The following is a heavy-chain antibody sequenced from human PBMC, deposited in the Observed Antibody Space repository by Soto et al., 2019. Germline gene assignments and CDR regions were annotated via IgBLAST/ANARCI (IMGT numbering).Heavy chain of an antibody. Sequence: SVKVSSKASGGTFSSYAISWVRQAPGQGLEWMGGIIPIFGTANYAQSFQGRVTSTADESTSTEYMEPSSLRSEDTAVYYCARGTITMVRGVIPLSLYGMDVSGQGTTVT. CDR3: ARGTITMVRGVIPLSLYGMDV. J-gene: IGHJ6*02. V-gene: IGHV1-69*13. CDR1: GGTFSSYA. CDR2: IIPIFGTA. D-gene: IGHD3-10*01.